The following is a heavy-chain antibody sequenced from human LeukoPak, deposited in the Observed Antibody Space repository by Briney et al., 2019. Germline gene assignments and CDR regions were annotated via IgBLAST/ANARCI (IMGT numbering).Heavy chain of an antibody. CDR2: IRGDGRIT. J-gene: IGHJ4*02. D-gene: IGHD6-19*01. CDR3: AKDAVAGTWLHY. V-gene: IGHV3-43*02. CDR1: GFIFCDYA. Sequence: GGSLRLSCATSGFIFCDYAMHWVHQAPGKSLDWVSLIRGDGRITSYAGSVKGRFTISRDNRKNSLSLQMSSLRDDDTAMYYCAKDAVAGTWLHYWGQGILVTVSS.